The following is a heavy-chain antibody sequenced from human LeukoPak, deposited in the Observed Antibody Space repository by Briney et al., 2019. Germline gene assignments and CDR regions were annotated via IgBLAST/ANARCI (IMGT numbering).Heavy chain of an antibody. V-gene: IGHV3-48*03. CDR3: ARAVVHDNSH. D-gene: IGHD5-24*01. J-gene: IGHJ4*02. CDR1: GFTFSSYE. Sequence: GGSLRLSCAASGFTFSSYEMNWVRQAPGKGLEWVSYISSSGSTIYYADSVKGRFPISRDNAKNSLYLQMNSLRAEDTAVYYCARAVVHDNSHWGQGTLVTVSS. CDR2: ISSSGSTI.